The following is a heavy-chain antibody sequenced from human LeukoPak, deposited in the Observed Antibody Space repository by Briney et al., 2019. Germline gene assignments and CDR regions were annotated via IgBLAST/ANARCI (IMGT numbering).Heavy chain of an antibody. CDR3: ARDERYYDSSGYCYPLGY. D-gene: IGHD3-22*01. J-gene: IGHJ4*02. V-gene: IGHV1-46*01. CDR1: GYAFTSYY. Sequence: ASVKVSCKASGYAFTSYYMHWVRQAPGQGLEWMGIINPSGGSTSYAQKFQGRVTMTRDTSTGTVYMELSSLRSEDTAVYYCARDERYYDSSGYCYPLGYWGQGTLVTVSS. CDR2: INPSGGST.